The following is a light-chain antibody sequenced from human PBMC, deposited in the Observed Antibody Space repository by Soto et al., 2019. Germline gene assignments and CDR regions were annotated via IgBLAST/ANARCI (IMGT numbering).Light chain of an antibody. CDR2: SNN. CDR1: SSNIGSNT. V-gene: IGLV1-44*01. CDR3: AAWDDSLNGRV. Sequence: QSVLTQPPSASGTPGQRVTISCSGTSSNIGSNTVDWYQQLPGTAPKLLIYSNNQRPSGVPDRFSGDKSGTSASLAISGLESEDEADYYCAAWDDSLNGRVFGGGTKLTVL. J-gene: IGLJ2*01.